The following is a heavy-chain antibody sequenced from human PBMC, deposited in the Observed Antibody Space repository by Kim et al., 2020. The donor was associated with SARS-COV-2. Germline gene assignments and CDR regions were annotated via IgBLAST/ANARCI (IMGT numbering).Heavy chain of an antibody. D-gene: IGHD3-10*01. Sequence: SPSLKSRGTLPVKTAKNQFSRKLSSVTAADTAVYYCARRGGSVQRYGMDVWGQGTTVTVSS. J-gene: IGHJ6*02. CDR3: ARRGGSVQRYGMDV. V-gene: IGHV4-34*01.